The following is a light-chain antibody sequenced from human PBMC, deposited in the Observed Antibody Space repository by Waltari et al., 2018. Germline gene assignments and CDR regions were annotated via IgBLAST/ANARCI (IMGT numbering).Light chain of an antibody. V-gene: IGKV1-39*01. CDR3: QQSYDTPRT. J-gene: IGKJ1*01. CDR2: AAS. Sequence: DFQLTLSPSSLSSCSGYRVTITCRASEYITTYLNCYQQKPGKGPKLLIYAASTLQSGVPSRFSGSGSGTDFTFTISSLQLEDFATYYCQQSYDTPRTFGQGTKVEVK. CDR1: EYITTY.